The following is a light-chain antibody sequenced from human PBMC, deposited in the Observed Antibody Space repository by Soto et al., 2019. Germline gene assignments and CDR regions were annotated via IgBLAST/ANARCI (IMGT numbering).Light chain of an antibody. CDR2: RIS. Sequence: ETVLTQSPGTLSMSPGETATPSCRASQTLGRNYLAWYQQKPGQAPRLLIHRISIRAAGISDRFSGSASGTDFTLTIRRLEPEDFAIYYCQQYDNFPQTLGQGTKVDIK. CDR3: QQYDNFPQT. J-gene: IGKJ1*01. CDR1: QTLGRNY. V-gene: IGKV3-20*01.